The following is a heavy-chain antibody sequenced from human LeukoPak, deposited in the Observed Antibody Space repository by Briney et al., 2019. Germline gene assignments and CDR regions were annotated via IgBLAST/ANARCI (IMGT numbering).Heavy chain of an antibody. Sequence: SQTLSLTCAISGDSVSRSSAAWNWIRQSPSRGLEWLGRTYYRSKWFNDYAVSVQSRITINPDTSTNQVSLQLNSVTPEDTAVYYCAREFVTQHYFDYWGQGTLVTVSS. D-gene: IGHD2-2*01. CDR1: GDSVSRSSAA. J-gene: IGHJ4*02. CDR3: AREFVTQHYFDY. V-gene: IGHV6-1*01. CDR2: TYYRSKWFN.